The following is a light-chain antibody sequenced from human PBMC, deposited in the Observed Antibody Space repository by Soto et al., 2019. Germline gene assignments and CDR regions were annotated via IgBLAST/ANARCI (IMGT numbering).Light chain of an antibody. V-gene: IGKV3-15*01. J-gene: IGKJ1*01. Sequence: IVLTQAPGTLSLSPGERATLSCRASQRVSSRLAWYQQKPGQATRLIIYGASTRANGIPARFSGSGSGTEFTLTISSLQSEDFAVYYCQQYNNWHPWTFGQGTKVDIK. CDR2: GAS. CDR1: QRVSSR. CDR3: QQYNNWHPWT.